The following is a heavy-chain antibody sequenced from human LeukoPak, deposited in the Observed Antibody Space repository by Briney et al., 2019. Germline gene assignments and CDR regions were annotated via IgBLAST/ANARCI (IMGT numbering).Heavy chain of an antibody. CDR2: SYYTGNT. CDR3: ARLGPGGHGEFDY. Sequence: SETLSLTCTVSGGPISTYYWSWIRQPPGKGLEWIGYSYYTGNTNYNPSLKSRVTISVDTSKNQFSLKLTSVTAAETAVYYCARLGPGGHGEFDYWGQGTLVTVSS. D-gene: IGHD3-10*01. V-gene: IGHV4-59*01. CDR1: GGPISTYY. J-gene: IGHJ4*02.